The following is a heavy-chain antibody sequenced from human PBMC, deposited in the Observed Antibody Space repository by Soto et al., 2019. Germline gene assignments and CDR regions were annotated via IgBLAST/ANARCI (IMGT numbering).Heavy chain of an antibody. J-gene: IGHJ6*02. CDR1: GFTFSSYA. CDR3: AKDFPPDIVGATTAYYYYGMDV. CDR2: ISGSGGST. Sequence: GGSLRLSCAASGFTFSSYAVSWVRQAPGKGLEWVSAISGSGGSTYYADSVKGRFTISRDNSKNTLYLQMNSLRAEDTAVYYCAKDFPPDIVGATTAYYYYGMDVWGQGTTVTVSS. V-gene: IGHV3-23*01. D-gene: IGHD1-26*01.